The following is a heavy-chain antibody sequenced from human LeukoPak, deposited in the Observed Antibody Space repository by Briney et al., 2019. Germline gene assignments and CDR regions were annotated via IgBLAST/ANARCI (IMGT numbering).Heavy chain of an antibody. CDR1: GGSISSYY. J-gene: IGHJ4*02. CDR3: ARAGGSGLIDY. CDR2: MYYSGST. Sequence: SETLSLTCTVSGGSISSYYWGWIRQPPGKGLEWIGSMYYSGSTFYNPSLKSRVTISINTSKNQFSLKLSSVTAADTAVYYCARAGGSGLIDYWGQGTLVTVSS. V-gene: IGHV4-39*07. D-gene: IGHD6-19*01.